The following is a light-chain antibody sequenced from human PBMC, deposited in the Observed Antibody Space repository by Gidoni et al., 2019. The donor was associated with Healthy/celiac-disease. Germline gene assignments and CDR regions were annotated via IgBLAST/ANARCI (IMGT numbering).Light chain of an antibody. Sequence: SYERTQPPSVSVSPGQTASITCSGDKLGDKYACWYQQTPGQSPVLVIDQDSKRPSGIPERFSGSNSGNTATLTISGTQAMDEADYYCQAWDSSTAVVFGGGTKLTVL. V-gene: IGLV3-1*01. CDR1: KLGDKY. J-gene: IGLJ2*01. CDR3: QAWDSSTAVV. CDR2: QDS.